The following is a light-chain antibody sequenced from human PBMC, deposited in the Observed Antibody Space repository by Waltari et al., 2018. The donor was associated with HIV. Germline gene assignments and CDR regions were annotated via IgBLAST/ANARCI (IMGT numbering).Light chain of an antibody. J-gene: IGKJ1*01. CDR2: GSS. V-gene: IGKV3-15*01. CDR3: QQYHSWPRT. CDR1: QGVSIS. Sequence: EIVMRQSPATLSVAPGGRATLSCRASQGVSISLVWYQQRPGPPPRLPISGSSTRATVIPGRFIGSGSGTEFALTIYSPQSEDFAVYYCQQYHSWPRTFGPGPKVAV.